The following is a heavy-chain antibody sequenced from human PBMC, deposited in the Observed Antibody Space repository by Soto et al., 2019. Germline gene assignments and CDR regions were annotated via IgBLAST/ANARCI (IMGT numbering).Heavy chain of an antibody. D-gene: IGHD1-26*01. CDR2: IYYSGST. CDR1: GGSVSVHD. Sequence: SVTLSHTCSVDGGSVSVHDWSWIRQHPGKGLEWIGYIYYSGSTNYNPSLKSRVTISVDTSKNQFSLKLSSVTAADTAVYYCARVHTGITDYWGQGTLVTVSS. V-gene: IGHV4-59*02. J-gene: IGHJ4*02. CDR3: ARVHTGITDY.